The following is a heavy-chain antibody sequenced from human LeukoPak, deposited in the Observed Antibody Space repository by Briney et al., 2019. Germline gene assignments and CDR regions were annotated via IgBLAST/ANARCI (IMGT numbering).Heavy chain of an antibody. Sequence: PSETLSLTCTVSGGSISSSSYYWGWIRQPPGKGLEWIGSIYYSGSTYYNPPLKSRVTISVDTSKNQFSLKLSSVTAADTAVYYCAVHRPGYCSGGSCYPGYFDYWGQGTLVTVSS. D-gene: IGHD2-15*01. CDR3: AVHRPGYCSGGSCYPGYFDY. CDR2: IYYSGST. V-gene: IGHV4-39*01. J-gene: IGHJ4*02. CDR1: GGSISSSSYY.